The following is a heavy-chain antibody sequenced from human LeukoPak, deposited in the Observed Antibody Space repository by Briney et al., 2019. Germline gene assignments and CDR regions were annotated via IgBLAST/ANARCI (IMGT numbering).Heavy chain of an antibody. CDR3: ARAKRAMYSSGWYYFDY. J-gene: IGHJ4*02. CDR2: IIPIFGTA. Sequence: SVKVSCKASGGTFSSYAISWVRQAPGQGLEWMGGIIPIFGTANYAQKFQGRVTITADESTSTAYMELSSLRSEDTAVYYCARAKRAMYSSGWYYFDYWGQGTLVTVSS. V-gene: IGHV1-69*13. CDR1: GGTFSSYA. D-gene: IGHD6-19*01.